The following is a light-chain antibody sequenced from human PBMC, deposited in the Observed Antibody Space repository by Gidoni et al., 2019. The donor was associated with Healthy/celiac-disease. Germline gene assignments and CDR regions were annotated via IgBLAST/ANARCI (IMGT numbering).Light chain of an antibody. J-gene: IGKJ3*01. V-gene: IGKV1-39*01. CDR3: QQSYSTLGT. CDR1: QSISSY. Sequence: DIHITQSPSSLSASVGDRVTITCRASQSISSYLNWYQQKPGKAPKLLIYAASSLQSGVPSRFSGSGSGTDFTLTISSLQPEDFATYYCQQSYSTLGTFGPGTKVDIK. CDR2: AAS.